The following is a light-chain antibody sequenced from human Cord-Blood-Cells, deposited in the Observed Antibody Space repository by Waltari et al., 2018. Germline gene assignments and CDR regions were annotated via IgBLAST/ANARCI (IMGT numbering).Light chain of an antibody. J-gene: IGKJ1*01. V-gene: IGKV3-20*01. Sequence: EIVLTQSPGTLSLSPGERATLSCRASQSVSSSYLAWYQQKPVQAPRLLIYGASRRATGIPDRFSGSGSGTDFTLTISRLEPEDFAVYYCQQYGSSPRTFGQGTKVEIK. CDR2: GAS. CDR3: QQYGSSPRT. CDR1: QSVSSSY.